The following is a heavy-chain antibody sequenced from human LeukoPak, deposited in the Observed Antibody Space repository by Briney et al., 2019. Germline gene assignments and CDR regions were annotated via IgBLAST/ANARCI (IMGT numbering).Heavy chain of an antibody. CDR3: ARDGPHYDLDYYYGMDV. CDR2: IYSGGST. J-gene: IGHJ6*02. V-gene: IGHV3-53*01. D-gene: IGHD3-3*01. Sequence: HPGGSLRLSCAAPGFTVSSNYMSWVRQAPGKGPEWVSVIYSGGSTYYADSVKGRFTISRDNSKNTLYLQMNSLRAEDTAVYYCARDGPHYDLDYYYGMDVWGQGTTVTVSS. CDR1: GFTVSSNY.